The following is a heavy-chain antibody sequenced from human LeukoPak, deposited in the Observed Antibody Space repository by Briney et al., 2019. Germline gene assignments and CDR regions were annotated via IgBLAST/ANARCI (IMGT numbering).Heavy chain of an antibody. CDR2: INPNSADT. J-gene: IGHJ5*02. D-gene: IGHD6-19*01. CDR3: AKVWHTAISGWNWFDP. CDR1: GNTFTDYY. V-gene: IGHV1-2*02. Sequence: ASVKVSCKASGNTFTDYYIYWVRQAPGQGLEWMGWINPNSADTNYAQKFQGRVTMTRDTSISTAYMELSSLRSVDTAIYYCAKVWHTAISGWNWFDPWGQGTLVTVSS.